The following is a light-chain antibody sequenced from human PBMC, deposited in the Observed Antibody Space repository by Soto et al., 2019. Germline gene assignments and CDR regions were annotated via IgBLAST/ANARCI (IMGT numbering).Light chain of an antibody. CDR3: QQYGSSPWT. V-gene: IGKV3-15*01. Sequence: EIVMTQSPATLSVSPGERATLSCRASQSVSSNLAWYQQKPGQAPRLLIYGASTRATGIPARFSGSGPGTEFTLTISSLQSEDFAVYYCQQYGSSPWTFGQGTKVEIK. CDR1: QSVSSN. J-gene: IGKJ1*01. CDR2: GAS.